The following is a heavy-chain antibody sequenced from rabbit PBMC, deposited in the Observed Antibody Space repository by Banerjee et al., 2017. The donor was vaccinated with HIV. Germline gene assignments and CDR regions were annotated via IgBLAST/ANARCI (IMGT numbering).Heavy chain of an antibody. J-gene: IGHJ6*01. CDR2: IAGSSSGFT. V-gene: IGHV1S40*01. CDR3: ARDPGSSFSSYGMDL. Sequence: QSLEESGGGLVQPEGSLALTCKASGFSFSSNDYMCWVRQAPGKGLEWISCIAGSSSGFTCSATWAKGRFTISKTSSTTVTLQMTSLTAADTATYFCARDPGSSFSSYGMDLWGPGTLVTVS. CDR1: GFSFSSNDY. D-gene: IGHD8-1*01.